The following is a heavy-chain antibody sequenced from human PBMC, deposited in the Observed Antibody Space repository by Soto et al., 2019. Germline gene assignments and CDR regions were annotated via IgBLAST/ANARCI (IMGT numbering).Heavy chain of an antibody. V-gene: IGHV4-30-4*01. CDR2: IYYSGST. Sequence: SETLSLTCTVSGGSISSGDYYWSWIRQPPGKGLEWIGYIYYSGSTYYNPSLKSRVTISVDTSKNQFSLKLSSVTAADTAVYYCARDQGGITIFGVVTAYYYYGMDVWRQRTTVTVSS. J-gene: IGHJ6*02. CDR3: ARDQGGITIFGVVTAYYYYGMDV. D-gene: IGHD3-3*01. CDR1: GGSISSGDYY.